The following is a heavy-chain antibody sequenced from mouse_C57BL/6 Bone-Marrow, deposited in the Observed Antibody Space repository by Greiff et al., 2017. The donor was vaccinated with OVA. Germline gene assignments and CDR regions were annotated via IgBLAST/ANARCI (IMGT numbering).Heavy chain of an antibody. J-gene: IGHJ1*03. Sequence: QVQLQQPGAELVKPGASVKMSCKASGYTFTSYWITWVKQRPGQGLEWIGDIYPGSGSTNYNEKFKSKATLTVDTSSSTAYMQLSSLTSEDSAVYYCARKGPRTLHFDVWGTGTTVTVSS. V-gene: IGHV1-55*01. D-gene: IGHD3-3*01. CDR3: ARKGPRTLHFDV. CDR1: GYTFTSYW. CDR2: IYPGSGST.